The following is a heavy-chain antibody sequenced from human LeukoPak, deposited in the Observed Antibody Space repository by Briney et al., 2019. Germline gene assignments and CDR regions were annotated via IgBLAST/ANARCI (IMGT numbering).Heavy chain of an antibody. CDR2: IIPSFGRA. CDR3: ARAGRFSNYDYYYHMDV. D-gene: IGHD4-11*01. J-gene: IGHJ6*03. V-gene: IGHV1-69*13. Sequence: EASVKVSCKASGGIVSSYAINWVRLAPGHGLEWMGAIIPSFGRAKYAQKFQDRVSITSDESTSTVYMELSSLRSDDTAVYYCARAGRFSNYDYYYHMDVWGKGTTVIVSS. CDR1: GGIVSSYA.